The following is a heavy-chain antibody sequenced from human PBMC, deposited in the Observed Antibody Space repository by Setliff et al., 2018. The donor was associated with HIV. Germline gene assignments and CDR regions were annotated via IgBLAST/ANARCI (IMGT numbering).Heavy chain of an antibody. Sequence: SETLSLTCTVSGGSISSNDWSWIRQPPGKGLELIGYIYDSGRTNYNPSLKSRFTISVDTSKNQLSLKLRSVTAADTAVYYCARYEILLGYYDYFDYWGQGTLVTVS. CDR1: GGSISSND. CDR2: IYDSGRT. D-gene: IGHD3-9*01. J-gene: IGHJ4*02. V-gene: IGHV4-59*01. CDR3: ARYEILLGYYDYFDY.